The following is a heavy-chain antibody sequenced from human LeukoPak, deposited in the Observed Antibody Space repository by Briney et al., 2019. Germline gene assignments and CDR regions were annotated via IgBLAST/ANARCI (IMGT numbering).Heavy chain of an antibody. CDR3: ARLHYYGSGSRSPYYFDY. CDR1: GYSFTSCW. CDR2: IYPGDSDT. V-gene: IGHV5-51*01. Sequence: GESLKISCKGSGYSFTSCWIGWVRQMPGKGLEWMGIIYPGDSDTRYSPSFQGQVTISADKSISTAYLQWSSLKASDTAMYYCARLHYYGSGSRSPYYFDYWGQGTLVTVSS. D-gene: IGHD3-10*01. J-gene: IGHJ4*02.